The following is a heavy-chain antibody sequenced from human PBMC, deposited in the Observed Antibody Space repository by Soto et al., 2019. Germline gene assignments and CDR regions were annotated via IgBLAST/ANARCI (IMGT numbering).Heavy chain of an antibody. Sequence: QVQLVQSGAEVKKPGASVKVSCKAAGYTFTNYYIHWVRQAPGQGLEWMAIINPGGVATTYAQNFPGRVTMTRDTSTSTVYMELSSLRSEDTAVYYCARAGRWELLAYFDYWGQGTLVTVSS. CDR1: GYTFTNYY. J-gene: IGHJ4*02. CDR3: ARAGRWELLAYFDY. V-gene: IGHV1-46*01. CDR2: INPGGVAT. D-gene: IGHD1-26*01.